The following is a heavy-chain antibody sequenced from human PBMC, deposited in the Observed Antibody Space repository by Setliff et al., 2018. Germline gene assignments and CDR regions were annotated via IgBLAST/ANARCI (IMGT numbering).Heavy chain of an antibody. V-gene: IGHV3-15*01. J-gene: IGHJ4*02. CDR3: TGRTYGHQLGDY. D-gene: IGHD3-10*01. CDR2: VRSNSVGGTT. CDR1: GFTFSSYA. Sequence: GSLRLSCAASGFTFSSYAITWVRQAPGKGLEWVARVRSNSVGGTTEYGAPVKGRFTISRDDSKDTVYLQMNDLKTEDTGVYYCTGRTYGHQLGDYWGQGTLVTVSS.